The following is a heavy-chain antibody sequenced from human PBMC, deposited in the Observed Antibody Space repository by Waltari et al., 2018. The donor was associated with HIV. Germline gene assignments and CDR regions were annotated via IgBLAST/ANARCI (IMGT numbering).Heavy chain of an antibody. J-gene: IGHJ4*02. CDR1: GFTFSRYG. V-gene: IGHV3-30*18. CDR3: AKALGGLGLWIYEGPDY. CDR2: ISHDGSDQ. Sequence: QVQLQESGGGVVQPGRSLKLSCAASGFTFSRYGMYWVRQAPGKGLEWVAVISHDGSDQYYGDSVKGRFTISRDNSKNTLSLQMDSLRAEDTAVYFCAKALGGLGLWIYEGPDYWGQGSLVTVSS. D-gene: IGHD1-7*01.